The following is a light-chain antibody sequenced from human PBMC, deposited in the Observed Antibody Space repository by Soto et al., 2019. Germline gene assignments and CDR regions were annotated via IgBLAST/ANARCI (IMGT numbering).Light chain of an antibody. Sequence: QAVLTQSPSASASLGASVKLTCTLSSGHSSYAIAWHQQQPEKGPRYSMRVNSDGRHIKGDGIPDRFSGSSSGAERYLTISSLQSEDEADYYCQTWGTGTVVFGGGTKLTVL. J-gene: IGLJ2*01. CDR3: QTWGTGTVV. CDR2: VNSDGRH. CDR1: SGHSSYA. V-gene: IGLV4-69*01.